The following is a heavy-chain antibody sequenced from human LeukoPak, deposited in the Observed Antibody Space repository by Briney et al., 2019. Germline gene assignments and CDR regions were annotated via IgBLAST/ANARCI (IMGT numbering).Heavy chain of an antibody. D-gene: IGHD6-19*01. Sequence: ASVKVSCKASGYTFTSYAMHWVRQAPGQRLEWMGWINAGNGNTKYSQKFQGRVTITRDTSASTAYMELSSLRSEDTAAYYCARSPVAGVDWFDPWGQGTLVTVSS. J-gene: IGHJ5*02. CDR2: INAGNGNT. V-gene: IGHV1-3*01. CDR3: ARSPVAGVDWFDP. CDR1: GYTFTSYA.